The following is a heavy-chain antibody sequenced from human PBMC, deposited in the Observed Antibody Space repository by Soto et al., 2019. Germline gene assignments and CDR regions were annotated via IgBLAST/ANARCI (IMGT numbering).Heavy chain of an antibody. CDR3: AKDRWRGHAIGY. CDR2: ISYNGNNQ. D-gene: IGHD3-3*01. CDR1: GFTFSTYD. V-gene: IGHV3-30*18. Sequence: QVQLVESGGGVVQPRTSLRLSCAASGFTFSTYDMHWVRRAPGKGLEWVAIISYNGNNQYYIDAVKGRFTISRDNSKNTLYLQMSSLRVEDTAVYYCAKDRWRGHAIGYWGQGTTVTVSS. J-gene: IGHJ4*02.